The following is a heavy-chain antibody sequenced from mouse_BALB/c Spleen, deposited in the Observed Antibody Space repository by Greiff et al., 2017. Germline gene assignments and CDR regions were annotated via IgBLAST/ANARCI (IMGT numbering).Heavy chain of an antibody. V-gene: IGHV5-4*02. CDR2: ISDGGSYT. D-gene: IGHD2-4*01. Sequence: EVKLMESGGGLVKPGGSLKLSCAASGFTFSDYYMYWVRQTPEKRLEWVATISDGGSYTYYPDSVKGRFTISRDNAKNNLYLQMSSLKSEDTAMYYCARVGLRYYAMDYWGQGTSVTVSS. CDR1: GFTFSDYY. J-gene: IGHJ4*01. CDR3: ARVGLRYYAMDY.